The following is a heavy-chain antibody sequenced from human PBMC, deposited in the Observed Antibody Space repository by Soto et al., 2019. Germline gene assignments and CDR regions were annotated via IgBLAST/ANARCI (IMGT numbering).Heavy chain of an antibody. V-gene: IGHV3-33*01. J-gene: IGHJ6*02. CDR1: GFTFSSYG. D-gene: IGHD3-9*01. CDR3: ARDHGIDWFPAGYYYYGMDV. CDR2: IWYDGSNK. Sequence: GGSLRLSCAASGFTFSSYGMHWVRQAPGKGLEWVAVIWYDGSNKYYADSVKGRFTISRDNSKNTLYLQMNSLRAEDTAVYYCARDHGIDWFPAGYYYYGMDVWGRGTTVTVSS.